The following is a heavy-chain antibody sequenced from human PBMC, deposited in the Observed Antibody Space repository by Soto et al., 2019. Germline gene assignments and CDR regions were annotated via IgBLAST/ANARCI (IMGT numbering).Heavy chain of an antibody. Sequence: EVQLLESGGGVVQPGGSLRLSCVASGFNFKKFAMAWVRQAAGEGLEWVSGISCCGGSASYADSVKGRFSIARDDSKNTVALPLDSLGVEDPAQYYCAKGEGPQWLIPHLDNWGQGTLVTVS. V-gene: IGHV3-23*01. D-gene: IGHD3-16*01. CDR1: GFNFKKFA. J-gene: IGHJ4*02. CDR2: ISCCGGSA. CDR3: AKGEGPQWLIPHLDN.